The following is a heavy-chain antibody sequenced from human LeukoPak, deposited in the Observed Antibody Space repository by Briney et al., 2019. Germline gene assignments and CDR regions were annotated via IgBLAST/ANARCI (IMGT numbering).Heavy chain of an antibody. J-gene: IGHJ5*02. Sequence: GGSLRLSCAASGFTFSSYAMHWVRQAPGKGLEWVAVISYDGSNKYYADSVKGRFTISRDNSKNTLYLQMDSLRAEDTAVYHCAREWGSGYYTLDRWGQGTLVTVSS. CDR1: GFTFSSYA. CDR2: ISYDGSNK. CDR3: AREWGSGYYTLDR. D-gene: IGHD3-3*01. V-gene: IGHV3-30-3*01.